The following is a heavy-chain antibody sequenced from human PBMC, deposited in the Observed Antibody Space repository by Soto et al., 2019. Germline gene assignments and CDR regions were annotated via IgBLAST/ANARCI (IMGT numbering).Heavy chain of an antibody. Sequence: ASVKVSCKASGYIFTAYSMHWVRQAPGQGLEWMGVVNPSGGSTNYAQKFQGRITMARDTSTSTVYMDLSSLTSEDTAVYYCAREENCSDGICYSEYFQRWGQGTLVTVSS. CDR2: VNPSGGST. CDR3: AREENCSDGICYSEYFQR. V-gene: IGHV1-46*01. J-gene: IGHJ1*01. D-gene: IGHD2-15*01. CDR1: GYIFTAYS.